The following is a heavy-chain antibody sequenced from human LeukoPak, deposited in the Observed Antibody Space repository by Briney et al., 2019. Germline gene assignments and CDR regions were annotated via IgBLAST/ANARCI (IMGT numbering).Heavy chain of an antibody. J-gene: IGHJ4*02. CDR2: IYYSGST. D-gene: IGHD5-18*01. CDR1: GGSISSSSYY. V-gene: IGHV4-61*05. Sequence: SETLSLTCTVSGGSISSSSYYWSWIRQPPGKGLEWIGYIYYSGSTNYNPSLKSRVTISVDTSKNQFSLKLSSVTAADTAVYYCARYSYGESNFDYWGQGTLVTVSS. CDR3: ARYSYGESNFDY.